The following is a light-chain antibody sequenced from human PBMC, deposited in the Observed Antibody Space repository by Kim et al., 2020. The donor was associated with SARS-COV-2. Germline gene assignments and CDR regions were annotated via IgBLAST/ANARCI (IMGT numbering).Light chain of an antibody. Sequence: SSELTQDPAVSVALGQTVRITCQGDSLRSYYASWYQQKPGQAPVLVIYGKNNRPSGIPDRCSGSSSGNTASLTITGAQAEDEADYYCNSRDSSGNHVVLG. J-gene: IGLJ2*01. CDR3: NSRDSSGNHVV. CDR2: GKN. CDR1: SLRSYY. V-gene: IGLV3-19*01.